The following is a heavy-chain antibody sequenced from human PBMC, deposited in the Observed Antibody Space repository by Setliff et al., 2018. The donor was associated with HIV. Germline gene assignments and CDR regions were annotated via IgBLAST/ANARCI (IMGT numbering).Heavy chain of an antibody. CDR3: ARRGRVGVFIMFATGFDP. CDR1: GGSISSSTDC. D-gene: IGHD3-10*02. CDR2: IFYTGST. V-gene: IGHV4-39*01. Sequence: PSETMSLTCSVSGGSISSSTDCWGWIRQHPGKGLEWIGDIFYTGSTYCNPSLKSRVAISVDTSENQFSLKLNSVTAADTAVYYCARRGRVGVFIMFATGFDPWGQGALVTVSS. J-gene: IGHJ5*02.